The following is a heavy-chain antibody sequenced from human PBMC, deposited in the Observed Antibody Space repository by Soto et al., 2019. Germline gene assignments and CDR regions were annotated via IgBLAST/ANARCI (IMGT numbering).Heavy chain of an antibody. CDR3: ARGLDY. V-gene: IGHV4-4*02. J-gene: IGHJ4*02. CDR2: IYHSGST. Sequence: PSETMYLTCAVSVGSMNSSHWWNWVRQPPGKGLEWIGEIYHSGSTNYNPSLRSRVTISVDKSKNQFSLKLSSMTAADTAVYYCARGLDYWGQGTLVTVSS. CDR1: VGSMNSSHW.